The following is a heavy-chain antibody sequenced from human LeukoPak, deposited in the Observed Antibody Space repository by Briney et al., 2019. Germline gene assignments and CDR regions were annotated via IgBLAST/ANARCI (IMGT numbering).Heavy chain of an antibody. CDR3: ARDQRATYYYDSSGYYYDY. CDR2: INPNSGGT. CDR1: GYTFTGYY. D-gene: IGHD3-22*01. J-gene: IGHJ4*02. V-gene: IGHV1-2*06. Sequence: GASVKVSCKASGYTFTGYYMHWVRQAPGQGLEWMGRINPNSGGTNYAQKFQGRVTMIRDTSISTAYMELSRLRSDDTAVYYCARDQRATYYYDSSGYYYDYWGQGTLVTVSS.